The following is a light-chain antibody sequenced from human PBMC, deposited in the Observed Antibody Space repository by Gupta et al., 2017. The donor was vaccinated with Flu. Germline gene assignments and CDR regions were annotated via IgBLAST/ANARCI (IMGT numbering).Light chain of an antibody. CDR2: WAS. V-gene: IGKV4-1*01. CDR3: QQYFITPQIT. J-gene: IGKJ3*01. Sequence: DIVMTQSPDSLAVSLGERATINCKSSQSVLYSSNNKNYLAWYQQKPGQPPKLLIYWASTRESGVPDRFSGSGSGTDFTLTISSLQAEDVAVYYCQQYFITPQITFGQGTKVEIK. CDR1: QSVLYSSNNKNY.